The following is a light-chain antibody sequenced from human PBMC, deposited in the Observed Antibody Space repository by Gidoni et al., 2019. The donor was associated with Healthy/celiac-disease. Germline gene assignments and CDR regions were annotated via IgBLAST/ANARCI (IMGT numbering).Light chain of an antibody. CDR1: SSNIGNNA. CDR2: DDD. V-gene: IGLV1-36*01. Sequence: SVLPQPPSSSDAPRQRFTISSSGISSNIGNNAVNWYQQLPGKAPKLLIYDDDLLHSGVSDRFSGYKSGTSASLAISGLQSEDEADYDCAAWDDSMNGVVFGGGTKLTVL. J-gene: IGLJ2*01. CDR3: AAWDDSMNGVV.